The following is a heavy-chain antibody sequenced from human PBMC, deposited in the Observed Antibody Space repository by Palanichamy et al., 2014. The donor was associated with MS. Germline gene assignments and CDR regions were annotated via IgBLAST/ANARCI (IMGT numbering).Heavy chain of an antibody. CDR1: DDSISSVLYY. Sequence: QLQLQESGPGLVKPAETLSLLCSLSDDSISSVLYYWAWIRQPPGKGLEWIGTIHSSGSSFYNPSLKSRVTMSVDTSKKQFSLMLTSVTAADTSIYYCARTAATIISARGFDYWGQGALVTVSS. CDR2: IHSSGSS. J-gene: IGHJ4*02. V-gene: IGHV4-39*01. D-gene: IGHD5-12*01. CDR3: ARTAATIISARGFDY.